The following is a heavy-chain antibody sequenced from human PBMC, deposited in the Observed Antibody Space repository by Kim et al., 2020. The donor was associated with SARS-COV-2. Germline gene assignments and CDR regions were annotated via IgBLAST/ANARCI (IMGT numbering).Heavy chain of an antibody. CDR1: GGSITDYY. Sequence: SETLSLTCAVSGGSITDYYWSWIRQSPGKGLGLIGYSFYKETTKYNPSLKSRVTISSDTSKSQVSLTLSSVTAPDTAVFYCARPYYNLWTTHFTAYSYY. V-gene: IGHV4-59*01. CDR2: SFYKETT. D-gene: IGHD3-3*01. CDR3: ARPYYNLWTTHFTAYSYY. J-gene: IGHJ6*03.